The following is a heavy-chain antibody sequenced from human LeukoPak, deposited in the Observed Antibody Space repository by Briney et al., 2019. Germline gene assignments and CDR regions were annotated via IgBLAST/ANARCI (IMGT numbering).Heavy chain of an antibody. CDR3: ARVRTYYDAYGMDV. CDR1: GGSISSYY. CDR2: IYYSGST. V-gene: IGHV4-59*01. Sequence: SETLSLTCTVSGGSISSYYWSWIRQPPGKGLEWSGYIYYSGSTNYNPSLKSRVTISVDTSKNQFSLKLSSVTAADTAVYYCARVRTYYDAYGMDVWGQGTTVTVSS. J-gene: IGHJ6*02. D-gene: IGHD3-3*01.